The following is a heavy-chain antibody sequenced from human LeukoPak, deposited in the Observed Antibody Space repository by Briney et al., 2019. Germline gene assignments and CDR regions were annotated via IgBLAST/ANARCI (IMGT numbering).Heavy chain of an antibody. CDR2: IYPGDSET. CDR1: GYTFTNYW. Sequence: GESLKISCKGSGYTFTNYWIGWVRQMPGKGLEWVGIIYPGDSETRYSPSFQGQVTMSADKSISTAYLQWTSLKASDTAIYYCARGDSSTWYEYWGQGTLVTVSS. D-gene: IGHD6-13*01. V-gene: IGHV5-51*01. CDR3: ARGDSSTWYEY. J-gene: IGHJ4*02.